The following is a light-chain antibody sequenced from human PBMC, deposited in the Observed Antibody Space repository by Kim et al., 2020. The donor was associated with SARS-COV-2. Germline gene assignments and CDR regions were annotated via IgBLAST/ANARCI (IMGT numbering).Light chain of an antibody. CDR3: QQRSSWPPA. CDR2: DTS. Sequence: EIVLTQSPPTLSLSPGERATLSCRASQSVRRYLAWYQQKVGQAPRLLIYDTSNRATGIPARFSGSGSGTDFTLTISSLEPEDFAVYYCQQRSSWPPAFGQGTKVEI. V-gene: IGKV3-11*01. J-gene: IGKJ1*01. CDR1: QSVRRY.